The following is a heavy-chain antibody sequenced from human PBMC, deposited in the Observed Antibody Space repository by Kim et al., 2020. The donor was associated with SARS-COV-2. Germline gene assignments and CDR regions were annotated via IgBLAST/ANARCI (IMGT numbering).Heavy chain of an antibody. D-gene: IGHD6-13*01. CDR3: ARGNSSNPYWYFDL. CDR1: GGSLSSTY. Sequence: SETLSLTCTVSGGSLSSTYWSWIRQPTWKGLEWIGYIFYSGSTIYNPSLKSRVTISLDTSKNQFSLKLTSVTAADTAVYYCARGNSSNPYWYFDLWGRGT. V-gene: IGHV4-59*01. J-gene: IGHJ2*01. CDR2: IFYSGST.